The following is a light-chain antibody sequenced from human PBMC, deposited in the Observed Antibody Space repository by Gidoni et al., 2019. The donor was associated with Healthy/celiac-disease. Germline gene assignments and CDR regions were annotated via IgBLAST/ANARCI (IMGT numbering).Light chain of an antibody. CDR3: QSYDSSLSGWV. Sequence: QSVLTQPPSVSGAPGQGVTISCTGSSSNIGAGFDVHWYQHLPGIAPKLLIYGNTNRPSGVPDRFSGSKSATSASLAITGLQAEDEADYYCQSYDSSLSGWVLGGGTKLTVL. V-gene: IGLV1-40*01. CDR1: SSNIGAGFD. CDR2: GNT. J-gene: IGLJ2*01.